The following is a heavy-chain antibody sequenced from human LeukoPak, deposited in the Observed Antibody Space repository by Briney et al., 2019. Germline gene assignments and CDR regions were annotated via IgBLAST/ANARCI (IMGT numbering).Heavy chain of an antibody. CDR1: GDSISSDSSY. D-gene: IGHD5-18*01. CDR2: IHHSGGT. J-gene: IGHJ4*02. V-gene: IGHV4-39*01. CDR3: ARRYTVMVARYFDY. Sequence: PSETLSLTCTVSGDSISSDSSYWGWIRQPPGKGLEWIGSIHHSGGTYYNPSLKSRVTISVDTSKNQFSLKLSSVTAADTVVYYCARRYTVMVARYFDYWGQGTLVTVSS.